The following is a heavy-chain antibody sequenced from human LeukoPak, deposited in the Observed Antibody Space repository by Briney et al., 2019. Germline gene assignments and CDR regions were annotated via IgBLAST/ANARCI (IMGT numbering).Heavy chain of an antibody. CDR1: GGSISSYY. CDR3: ARCIAVAGTLWYDP. Sequence: SETLSLTGTVSGGSISSYYWSWIRQPPGKGLEGIGYIYYSGSTNYNSSLKSRVTISVDTSKNQFSLKLSSVTAADTAVYYCARCIAVAGTLWYDPWGQGTLVTVSS. CDR2: IYYSGST. V-gene: IGHV4-59*08. D-gene: IGHD6-19*01. J-gene: IGHJ5*02.